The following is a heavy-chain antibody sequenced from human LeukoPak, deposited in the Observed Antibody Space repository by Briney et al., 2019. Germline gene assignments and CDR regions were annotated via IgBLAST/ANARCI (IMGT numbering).Heavy chain of an antibody. J-gene: IGHJ4*02. CDR2: IYYSGST. CDR3: ARRRAFMVRALAAFDY. CDR1: GGSISGSSHY. Sequence: TSETLSLTCTVSGGSISGSSHYWGWIRQPPGKGLEWIGSIYYSGSTYYNSSLKSRVTMSVDVSKNQFSLKLTSVTAADTAVYYCARRRAFMVRALAAFDYWGQGTLVTVSS. V-gene: IGHV4-39*07. D-gene: IGHD3-10*01.